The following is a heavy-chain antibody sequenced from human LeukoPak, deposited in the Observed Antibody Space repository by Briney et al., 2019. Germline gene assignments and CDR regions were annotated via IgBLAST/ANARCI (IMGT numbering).Heavy chain of an antibody. Sequence: ASVKVSCKASGYTFTSYDINWVRQATGQGLEWMGWMNPNSGNTGYAQKFQGSVTMTRNTSISTAYMELSSLKSEDTAVYYCARKGPANYYYYMDVWGKGTSVTVSS. CDR2: MNPNSGNT. J-gene: IGHJ6*03. V-gene: IGHV1-8*01. D-gene: IGHD2-2*01. CDR3: ARKGPANYYYYMDV. CDR1: GYTFTSYD.